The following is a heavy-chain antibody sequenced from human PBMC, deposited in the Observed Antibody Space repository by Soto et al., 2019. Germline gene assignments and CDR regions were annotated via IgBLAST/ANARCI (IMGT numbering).Heavy chain of an antibody. V-gene: IGHV4-38-2*02. CDR1: GYSIASGYY. CDR2: IYHAGSV. J-gene: IGHJ1*01. CDR3: ARETGENWTYEAH. D-gene: IGHD1-7*01. Sequence: SETLSLTCAVSGYSIASGYYWAWIRQSPGKGLEWIGSIYHAGSVYYNPSLNSRVAVSLDTSKNHFSLKLTSVTAADTALYYCARETGENWTYEAHWGPGTLVTVSS.